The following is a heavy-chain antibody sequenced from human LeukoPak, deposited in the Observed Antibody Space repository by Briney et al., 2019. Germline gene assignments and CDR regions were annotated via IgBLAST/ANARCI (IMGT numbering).Heavy chain of an antibody. CDR2: ISYDGSNK. V-gene: IGHV3-30*18. CDR3: AKARSMIAYAQDY. Sequence: GGSLRLSCAASGFTLSSYGMHWVRQAPGKGLEWVAVISYDGSNKYYADSVKGRFTISRDNSKNTLYLQMNSLRAEDTAVYYCAKARSMIAYAQDYWGQGTLVTVSS. D-gene: IGHD3-22*01. J-gene: IGHJ4*02. CDR1: GFTLSSYG.